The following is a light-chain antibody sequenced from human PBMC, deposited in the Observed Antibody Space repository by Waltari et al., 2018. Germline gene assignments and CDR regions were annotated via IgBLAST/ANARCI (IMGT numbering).Light chain of an antibody. CDR2: AAS. CDR1: QYITGSW. V-gene: IGKV3-20*01. J-gene: IGKJ4*01. Sequence: EIVLTQSPGTLSLSPGERVTLSCRASQYITGSWMTWYQQKPGQAPRLLIDAASSRAPCVPYRFSGSGSGTDFTLTISRLEPEDSAVYYCQQYDGSVVTFGGGTKVEIK. CDR3: QQYDGSVVT.